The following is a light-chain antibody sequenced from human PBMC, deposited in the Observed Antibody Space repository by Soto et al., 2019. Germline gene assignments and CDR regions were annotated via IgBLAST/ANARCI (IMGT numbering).Light chain of an antibody. CDR2: DAS. J-gene: IGKJ1*01. Sequence: EIVLTQSPDTLSLSPGERATLSCRASQSVRSSLAWLQHKPGQAPRLLMYDASNRATGIPARFSGSGSGTDFTLTISSLEPEDFAVYYCQQRSNWPRTFGQGTKVDI. CDR1: QSVRSS. CDR3: QQRSNWPRT. V-gene: IGKV3-11*01.